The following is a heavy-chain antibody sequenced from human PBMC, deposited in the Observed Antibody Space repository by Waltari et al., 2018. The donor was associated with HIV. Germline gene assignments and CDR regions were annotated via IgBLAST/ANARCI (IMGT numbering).Heavy chain of an antibody. Sequence: QVQLVQSGAALKKPGSSVKVSCKASGGTISSYSINWVRQAPGQGLEWMGGIIPIFGTANYAQRFQGRVTITADKSTSTAYMELSSLRSEDTAVFYCATTLVSGGPLGYFEYWGQGTLVTASS. CDR1: GGTISSYS. CDR2: IIPIFGTA. V-gene: IGHV1-69*06. J-gene: IGHJ4*02. CDR3: ATTLVSGGPLGYFEY. D-gene: IGHD6-19*01.